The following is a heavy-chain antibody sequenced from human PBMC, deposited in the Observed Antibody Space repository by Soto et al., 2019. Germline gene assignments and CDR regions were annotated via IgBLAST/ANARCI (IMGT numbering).Heavy chain of an antibody. CDR2: IYYSGST. D-gene: IGHD2-21*01. V-gene: IGHV4-59*01. Sequence: QVPLQESGPGLVKSSETLSLTCTVSGGSISSYYWTWIRQPPGKGLEWIGYIYYSGSTNYNPSLRSRVTISIDTSKKQFSLNLSSVTAADTAVYYCARGASVVATPHYFDYWGQGTLVTVSS. CDR3: ARGASVVATPHYFDY. CDR1: GGSISSYY. J-gene: IGHJ4*02.